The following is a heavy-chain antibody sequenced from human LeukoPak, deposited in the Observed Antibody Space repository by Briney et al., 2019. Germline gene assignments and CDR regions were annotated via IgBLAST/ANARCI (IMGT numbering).Heavy chain of an antibody. CDR3: ARWEGSGWHLA. J-gene: IGHJ5*02. CDR1: GFTFSRYV. V-gene: IGHV3-23*01. CDR2: ITGSSTGDT. D-gene: IGHD6-19*01. Sequence: QPGGSLRLSCAASGFTFSRYVMSWVRQAPGKGLEWVSTITGSSTGDTYYADSVRGRFTISRDDSKNTLYLQMNSLRDEDTAVYYCARWEGSGWHLAWGQGTLVTVSS.